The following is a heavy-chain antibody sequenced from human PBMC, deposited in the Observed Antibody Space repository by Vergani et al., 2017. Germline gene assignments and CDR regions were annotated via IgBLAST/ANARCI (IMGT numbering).Heavy chain of an antibody. D-gene: IGHD6-13*01. Sequence: QVQLQESGPGLVKPSETLSLTCTVSGGSVSSGSYYWSWIRQPAGKGLEWIGYIYYSGSTNYNPSLKGRFTISVDTSRNQFSLKLSSVTAADTAVYYCARDGSDSSSWYIWGQGTLVTVSS. V-gene: IGHV4-61*10. J-gene: IGHJ4*02. CDR2: IYYSGST. CDR3: ARDGSDSSSWYI. CDR1: GGSVSSGSYY.